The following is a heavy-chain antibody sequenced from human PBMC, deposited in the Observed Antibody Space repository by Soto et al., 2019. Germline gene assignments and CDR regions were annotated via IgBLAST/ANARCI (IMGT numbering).Heavy chain of an antibody. CDR1: CDSGGIITSSSYH. V-gene: IGHV4-39*01. D-gene: IGHD4-17*01. CDR3: ARHPPYGSLDY. Sequence: WETLSLTCTVSCDSGGIITSSSYHWGWIHQPQGKGLEWIGNIYYSGSTYYNPSLKSRVTISGDTSKNQFSLRLTSVTAADTAVYYCARHPPYGSLDYWGQGTLVTVSS. J-gene: IGHJ4*02. CDR2: IYYSGST.